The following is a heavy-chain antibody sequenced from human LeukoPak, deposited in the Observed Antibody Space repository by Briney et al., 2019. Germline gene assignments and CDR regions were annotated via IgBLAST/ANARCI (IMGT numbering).Heavy chain of an antibody. CDR3: ACTITIFGVAYYFDY. CDR2: ISAYNGNT. J-gene: IGHJ4*02. D-gene: IGHD3-3*01. V-gene: IGHV1-18*01. Sequence: ASVKVSCKASGYTFTSYGISWVRQAPGQGLEWMGWISAYNGNTNYAQKLQGRVTMTTDTSTSTAYMELSRLRSDDTAVYYCACTITIFGVAYYFDYWGQGTLVTVSS. CDR1: GYTFTSYG.